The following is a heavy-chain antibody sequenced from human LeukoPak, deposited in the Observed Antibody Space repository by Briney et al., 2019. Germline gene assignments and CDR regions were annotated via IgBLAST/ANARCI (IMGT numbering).Heavy chain of an antibody. CDR1: GFTFNTHS. Sequence: GGSLRLSCAASGFTFNTHSMHWVRLAPGKGLEWVAVISYDGSEKYYADYVKGRFTISRDNSKNTLYLQMNSLGTEDTAAYYCAKGSYYDSSGSFYFDYWGQGTLVTVSS. D-gene: IGHD3-22*01. V-gene: IGHV3-30*04. J-gene: IGHJ4*02. CDR2: ISYDGSEK. CDR3: AKGSYYDSSGSFYFDY.